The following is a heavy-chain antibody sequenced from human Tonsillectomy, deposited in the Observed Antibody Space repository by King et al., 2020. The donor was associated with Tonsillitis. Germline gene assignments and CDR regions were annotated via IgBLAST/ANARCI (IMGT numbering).Heavy chain of an antibody. D-gene: IGHD2-15*01. V-gene: IGHV3-73*01. Sequence: VQLVESGGGLVQPGGSLKLSCAASGFTFSGSAMHWVRQASGKGLEWVGRIRSKANSYATAYAASVKGRFTISRDDSKNTAYLQMNSLKTEDTAVYYCTRRSPYCSGGSCYSAFREFDYWGQGTLVTVSS. CDR1: GFTFSGSA. J-gene: IGHJ4*02. CDR2: IRSKANSYAT. CDR3: TRRSPYCSGGSCYSAFREFDY.